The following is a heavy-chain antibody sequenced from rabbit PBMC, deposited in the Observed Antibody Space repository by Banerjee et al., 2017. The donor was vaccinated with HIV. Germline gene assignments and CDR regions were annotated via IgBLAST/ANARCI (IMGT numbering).Heavy chain of an antibody. CDR2: ISTGDGST. V-gene: IGHV1S47*01. CDR1: GFDFSSYA. D-gene: IGHD6-1*01. CDR3: ARDYVGGDGYTFNL. J-gene: IGHJ4*01. Sequence: QEQLEESGGDLVKPGGSLTLSCTASGFDFSSYAMSWVRQAPGKGLEWIGFISTGDGSTYYASWVNGRFTISSHNAQNTLYLQLNSLTAADTATYFCARDYVGGDGYTFNLWGPGTLVTVS.